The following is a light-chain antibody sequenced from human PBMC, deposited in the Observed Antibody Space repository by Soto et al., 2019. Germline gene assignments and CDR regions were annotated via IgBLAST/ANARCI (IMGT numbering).Light chain of an antibody. J-gene: IGKJ4*01. CDR2: DAS. Sequence: EIVLTQSPATLSLSPGERATLSCRASPSVSSYLAWYQQKPGQAPRLLIYDASNRATGIPARFSGSGSGTDVTLTISSLEPEDFAVYYCQQRSNWPSTFGGGTKVEIK. V-gene: IGKV3-11*01. CDR1: PSVSSY. CDR3: QQRSNWPST.